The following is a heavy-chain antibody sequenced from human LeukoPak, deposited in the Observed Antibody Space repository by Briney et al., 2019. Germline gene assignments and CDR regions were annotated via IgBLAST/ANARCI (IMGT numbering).Heavy chain of an antibody. D-gene: IGHD3-10*02. CDR2: IYTSGST. CDR1: GGSISSGIYY. J-gene: IGHJ6*03. V-gene: IGHV4-61*02. Sequence: PSETLSLTCTVSGGSISSGIYYWSWIRQPAGKGLEWIGRIYTSGSTNYNPSLKSRVTISVDTSKNQFSLKLSSVTAADTAVYYCASLFGDYYYYMDVWGKGTTVTVSS. CDR3: ASLFGDYYYYMDV.